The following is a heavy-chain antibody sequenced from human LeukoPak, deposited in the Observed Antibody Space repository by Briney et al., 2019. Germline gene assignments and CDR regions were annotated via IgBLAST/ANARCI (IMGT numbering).Heavy chain of an antibody. CDR1: GGSFSGYY. CDR3: ARRVRGVNDAFDI. CDR2: INHSGNT. D-gene: IGHD3-10*01. J-gene: IGHJ3*02. V-gene: IGHV4-34*01. Sequence: SETLSLTCAVYGGSFSGYYWSWIRQPPGKGREWIGEINHSGNTNDNPSLKSRVTISVDTSKNQFSLKLTSVTAADTAVYYCARRVRGVNDAFDIWDQGTMVTVSS.